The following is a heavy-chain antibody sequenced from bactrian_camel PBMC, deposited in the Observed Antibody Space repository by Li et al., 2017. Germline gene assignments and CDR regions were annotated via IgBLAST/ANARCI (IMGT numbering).Heavy chain of an antibody. D-gene: IGHD2*01. Sequence: HVQLVESGGGSVQAGGSLNLSCAASGYTYSSYYGVAWFHQAPGKEREEVAAIYTPGGRTYYADSVKGRFTISPGNATNTVSLQLNSLKPEDSAMYYCAAARRVYSKSLILVEYSYAYWGQRTQVTVS. CDR2: IYTPGGRT. CDR1: GYTYSSYYG. CDR3: AAARRVYSKSLILVEYSYAY. J-gene: IGHJ4*01. V-gene: IGHV3S1*01.